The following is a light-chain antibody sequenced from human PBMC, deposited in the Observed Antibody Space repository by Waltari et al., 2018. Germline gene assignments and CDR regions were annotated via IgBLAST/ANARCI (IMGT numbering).Light chain of an antibody. Sequence: QSALTQPASLSVSPGQSITISCPGTKNDIGTSNFVSWFQQFPGQAPKLIVSEATKRPSGVSYRFSGSKSGNTASLTISGLQAEDEADYYCCSYAGGSRVIFGGGTKLTVL. J-gene: IGLJ2*01. CDR3: CSYAGGSRVI. CDR1: KNDIGTSNF. V-gene: IGLV2-23*01. CDR2: EAT.